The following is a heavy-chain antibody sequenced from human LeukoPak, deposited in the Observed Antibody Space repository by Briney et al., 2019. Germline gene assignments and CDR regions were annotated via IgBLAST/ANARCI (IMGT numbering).Heavy chain of an antibody. Sequence: GGSLRLSCVVSGFTFSNYEMNWVRQAPGKGLEWVSYISSSGNSIYYVDSVKARFTISRDNAKNSLYPQMNSLRAEDTAVYYCARVEYGVAMLRHWGQGTLVTVSS. CDR1: GFTFSNYE. CDR2: ISSSGNSI. V-gene: IGHV3-48*03. J-gene: IGHJ4*02. D-gene: IGHD3-3*01. CDR3: ARVEYGVAMLRH.